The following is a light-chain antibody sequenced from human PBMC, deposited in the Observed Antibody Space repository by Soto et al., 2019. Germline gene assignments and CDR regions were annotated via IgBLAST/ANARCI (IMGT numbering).Light chain of an antibody. CDR2: AAS. J-gene: IGKJ1*01. CDR1: QGIRND. Sequence: DIHMTHSPSSLSASLGDRVTITFGASQGIRNDLGWYQQKSGKAPKRLIYAASSLQGGVPSRFSGSGSETEFTLTISSLQPEDFATYYCLQHSTYPVTFGQGTKADNK. V-gene: IGKV1-17*01. CDR3: LQHSTYPVT.